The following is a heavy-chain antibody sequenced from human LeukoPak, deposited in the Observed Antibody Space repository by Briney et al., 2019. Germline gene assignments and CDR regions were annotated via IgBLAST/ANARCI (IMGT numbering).Heavy chain of an antibody. Sequence: PGGSLRLSCAASGFTFSSYAMSWVRQAPGKGLEWVSAISGSGGSTYYADSVKGRFTISRDNAKNSLYLQMNSLRDEDTAVYYCAIGYYDILTGYYNVNKQDYYYYGMDVWGQGTTVTVSS. CDR2: ISGSGGST. CDR1: GFTFSSYA. D-gene: IGHD3-9*01. V-gene: IGHV3-23*01. CDR3: AIGYYDILTGYYNVNKQDYYYYGMDV. J-gene: IGHJ6*02.